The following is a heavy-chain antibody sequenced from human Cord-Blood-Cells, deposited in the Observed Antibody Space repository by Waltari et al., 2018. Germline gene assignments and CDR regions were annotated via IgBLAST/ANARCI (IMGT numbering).Heavy chain of an antibody. V-gene: IGHV4-34*01. D-gene: IGHD2-2*01. CDR2: INHSGST. CDR3: ARGSDIVVVPAAINYYYYGMDV. Sequence: QVQLQQWGAGLLKPSETLSLTCAVYGGSFSGYYWSWTRQPPGKGLEWIGEINHSGSTNYNPSLKSRVTISVDTSKNQFSLKLSSVTAADTAVYYCARGSDIVVVPAAINYYYYGMDVWGQGTTVTVSS. J-gene: IGHJ6*02. CDR1: GGSFSGYY.